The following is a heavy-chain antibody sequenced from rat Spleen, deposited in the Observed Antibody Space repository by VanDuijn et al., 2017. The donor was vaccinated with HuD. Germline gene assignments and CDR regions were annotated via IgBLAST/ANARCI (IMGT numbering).Heavy chain of an antibody. Sequence: VQLVESGGGLVQPGKSLKLSCSASGFTFSSYGMHWIRQAPTKGVECVVSISPTCGSTFYRDSVKGRFPLSRDNAKSTLCLHMDSLRSEDTATYYCATAGARISRFAYWGQGTLVTVSS. CDR2: ISPTCGST. V-gene: IGHV5-19*01. D-gene: IGHD2-7*01. CDR3: ATAGARISRFAY. J-gene: IGHJ3*01. CDR1: GFTFSSYG.